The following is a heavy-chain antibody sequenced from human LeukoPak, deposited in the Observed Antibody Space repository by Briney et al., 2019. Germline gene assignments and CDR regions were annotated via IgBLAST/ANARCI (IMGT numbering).Heavy chain of an antibody. CDR1: GFTFSSYA. CDR3: ANVPFYDILTGHYTPDAFDI. D-gene: IGHD3-9*01. CDR2: ISGSGGST. V-gene: IGHV3-23*01. Sequence: PGGSLRLSCAASGFTFSSYAMSWVRQAPGKGLEWVSAISGSGGSTYYADSVKGRFTISRDNSKNTLYLQMNSLRAEDTAVYYCANVPFYDILTGHYTPDAFDIWGQGTMVTVSS. J-gene: IGHJ3*02.